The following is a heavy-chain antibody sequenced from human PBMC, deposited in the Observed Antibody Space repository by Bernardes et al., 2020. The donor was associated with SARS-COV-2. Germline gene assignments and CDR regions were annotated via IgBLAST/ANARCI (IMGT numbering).Heavy chain of an antibody. CDR3: TTDLITISGVFYYDAFEI. D-gene: IGHD3-3*01. Sequence: GGSLRLSCAASGFTFKDAWMTWVRQAPGKGLEWVGHIKSEADGGTRGYSAPVKGRFTISRDDSKNTFYLQLNSLKTEDTAVYYCTTDLITISGVFYYDAFEIWGQGAMVTVSS. CDR2: IKSEADGGTR. V-gene: IGHV3-15*01. J-gene: IGHJ3*02. CDR1: GFTFKDAW.